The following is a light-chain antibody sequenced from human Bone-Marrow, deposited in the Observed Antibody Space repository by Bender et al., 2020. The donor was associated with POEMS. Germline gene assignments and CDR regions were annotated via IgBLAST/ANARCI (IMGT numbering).Light chain of an antibody. J-gene: IGLJ3*02. Sequence: QSVLTQPASVSGSPGQSITISCTGTSGDVGGYNLVSWYQQHPGEVPKLMLYEGTKRPSGVPDRFSGSKSGTSASLAITGLQAEDEGDYYCQSYDNSLGGWVFGGGTKLTVL. CDR3: QSYDNSLGGWV. V-gene: IGLV2-14*01. CDR1: SGDVGGYNL. CDR2: EGT.